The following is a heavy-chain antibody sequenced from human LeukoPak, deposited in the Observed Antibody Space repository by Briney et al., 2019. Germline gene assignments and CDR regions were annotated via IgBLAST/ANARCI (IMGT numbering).Heavy chain of an antibody. Sequence: ASVKVSCKASGYTFTSYDINWVRQATGQGLEWMGWMNPNSGNTGYAQKFQGRVTMTRNTSISTAYMELSSLRSEDTAVYYCARAPMPLTGYSDWFDPWGQGTLVTVSS. CDR3: ARAPMPLTGYSDWFDP. J-gene: IGHJ5*02. CDR2: MNPNSGNT. D-gene: IGHD3-9*01. CDR1: GYTFTSYD. V-gene: IGHV1-8*01.